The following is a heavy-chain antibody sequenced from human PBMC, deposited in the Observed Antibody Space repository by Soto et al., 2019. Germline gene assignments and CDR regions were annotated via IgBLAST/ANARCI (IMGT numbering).Heavy chain of an antibody. J-gene: IGHJ6*02. Sequence: GWSLRLACASSGFTFISYAMSWVRQAPGKGLEWVSGISGSGGSTYYADSVKGRFTISRDNSKNTLYLQMNSLRAEDTAVYYCAKDRVAGTIVGYHYYGMDVWGQGTTVPVSS. CDR1: GFTFISYA. V-gene: IGHV3-23*01. CDR2: ISGSGGST. CDR3: AKDRVAGTIVGYHYYGMDV. D-gene: IGHD1-7*01.